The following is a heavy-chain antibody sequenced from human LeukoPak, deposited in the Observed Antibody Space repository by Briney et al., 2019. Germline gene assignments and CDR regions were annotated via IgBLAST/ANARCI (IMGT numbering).Heavy chain of an antibody. D-gene: IGHD3-22*01. V-gene: IGHV4-30-2*01. Sequence: PSETLSLTCAVSGGSISSGGYSWSWIRQPPGKGLEWIGYIYHSGSTNYNPSLKSRVTITVDTSKNQFSLKLSSVTAADTAVYYCARGRYPHYYDSSGYTIFGSQREFDYWGQGTLVTVSS. CDR2: IYHSGST. J-gene: IGHJ4*02. CDR3: ARGRYPHYYDSSGYTIFGSQREFDY. CDR1: GGSISSGGYS.